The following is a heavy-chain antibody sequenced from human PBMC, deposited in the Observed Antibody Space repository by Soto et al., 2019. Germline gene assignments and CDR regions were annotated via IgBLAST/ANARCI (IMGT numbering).Heavy chain of an antibody. CDR1: GGSFSGYY. Sequence: SETLSLTCAVYGGSFSGYYWSWIRQPPGKGLEWIGEINHSGSTNYNPSLKSRVTISVDTSKNQFSLKLSSVTAADTAVYYCARQYSYGLWPYYYYGMDVWGQGTTVT. V-gene: IGHV4-34*01. D-gene: IGHD5-18*01. CDR2: INHSGST. J-gene: IGHJ6*02. CDR3: ARQYSYGLWPYYYYGMDV.